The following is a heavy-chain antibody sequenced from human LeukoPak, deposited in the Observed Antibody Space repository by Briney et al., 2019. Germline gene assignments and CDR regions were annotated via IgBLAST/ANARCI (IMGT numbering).Heavy chain of an antibody. CDR2: ISGSGGST. Sequence: GGSLRLSCAASGFTFSSYAMSWVRQAPGKGLEWVSAISGSGGSTYYADSVKGRFTISRDNAKNSLYLQMNSLRAEDTAVYYCARESSYAFDIWGQGTMVTVSS. V-gene: IGHV3-23*01. J-gene: IGHJ3*02. CDR1: GFTFSSYA. CDR3: ARESSYAFDI.